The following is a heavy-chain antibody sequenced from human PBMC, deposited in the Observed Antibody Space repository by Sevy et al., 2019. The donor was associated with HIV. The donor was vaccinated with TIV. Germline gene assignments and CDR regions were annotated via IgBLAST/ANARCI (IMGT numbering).Heavy chain of an antibody. D-gene: IGHD6-13*01. CDR1: GGSISSYY. J-gene: IGHJ3*02. CDR2: IYTSGST. V-gene: IGHV4-4*07. Sequence: SETLSLTCTVSGGSISSYYWSWIRQPAGKGLEWIGRIYTSGSTDYNPSLKSRVTMSVDTSKNQFSLKLSSVTAADTAVYYCARGGSSWYGDAFDIWGQGTMVTVSS. CDR3: ARGGSSWYGDAFDI.